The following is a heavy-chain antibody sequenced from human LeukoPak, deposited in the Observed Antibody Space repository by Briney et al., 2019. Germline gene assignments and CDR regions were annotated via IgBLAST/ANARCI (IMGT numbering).Heavy chain of an antibody. D-gene: IGHD2-21*02. J-gene: IGHJ4*02. Sequence: GASVKVSCKASGYTFIGYYMHWVRQAPGQGLEWMGWINPNSGGTNYAQKFQGRVTMTRDTSISTAYMELSRLRSDDTAVYYCARDPPAYCGGDCYNYWGQGTLVTVSS. CDR2: INPNSGGT. V-gene: IGHV1-2*02. CDR3: ARDPPAYCGGDCYNY. CDR1: GYTFIGYY.